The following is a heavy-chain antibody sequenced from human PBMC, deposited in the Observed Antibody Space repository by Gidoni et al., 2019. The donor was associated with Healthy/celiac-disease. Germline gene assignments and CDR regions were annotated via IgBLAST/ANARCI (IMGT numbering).Heavy chain of an antibody. CDR2: IYPGESDT. D-gene: IGHD2-21*02. CDR1: GYSFTSYW. CDR3: ARHGGNSWSENDY. V-gene: IGHV5-51*01. Sequence: EVQLVQSGAAVKKPGASLKISCTCSGYSFTSYWLGWVRQMPGKGLGWMGIIYPGESDTRYSPSFQGQVTISADKSISTAYLQWSSLKASDTAMYYCARHGGNSWSENDYWGQGTLVTVSS. J-gene: IGHJ4*02.